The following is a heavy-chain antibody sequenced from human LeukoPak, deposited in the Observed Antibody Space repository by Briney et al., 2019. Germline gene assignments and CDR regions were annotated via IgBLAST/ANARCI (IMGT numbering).Heavy chain of an antibody. V-gene: IGHV1-18*01. J-gene: IGHJ6*02. D-gene: IGHD6-19*01. CDR3: ARDPGYSSGWTHSYYGMDV. CDR1: GYTFTSYG. Sequence: ASVKVSCKASGYTFTSYGISWVRQAPGQGLQWMGWISTYNGNTNYAQKLQGRVTMTTDTSMGTAYMELRSLRSDDTAVYYCARDPGYSSGWTHSYYGMDVWGQGTTVTVSS. CDR2: ISTYNGNT.